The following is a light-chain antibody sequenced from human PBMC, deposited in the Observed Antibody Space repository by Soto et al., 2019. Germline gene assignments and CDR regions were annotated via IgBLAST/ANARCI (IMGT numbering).Light chain of an antibody. J-gene: IGKJ1*01. CDR1: QSVDSK. CDR2: GAS. CDR3: QHYSTWLWT. Sequence: EIVMTQSPATLSVSPGERATLSCRARQSVDSKLAWYQQKPGQGPRLLIYGASSRATGIPARFSGSGSGTEFTLTISSLQSEDVAVYYCQHYSTWLWTFGQGTKVEIK. V-gene: IGKV3-15*01.